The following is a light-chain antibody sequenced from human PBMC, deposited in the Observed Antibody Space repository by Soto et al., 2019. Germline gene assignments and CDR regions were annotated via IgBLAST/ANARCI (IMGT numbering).Light chain of an antibody. V-gene: IGKV3-15*01. CDR3: HQYNNWWT. J-gene: IGKJ1*01. CDR2: GAS. CDR1: QSVGSN. Sequence: EIVMTQSPATLSVSPGERATLSCRASQSVGSNLAWYQQKPGQAPRLLIYGASTRATGIPVRFSGSGSGTEFTLTISSLQSEDFAVYYCHQYNNWWTFGQGTKV.